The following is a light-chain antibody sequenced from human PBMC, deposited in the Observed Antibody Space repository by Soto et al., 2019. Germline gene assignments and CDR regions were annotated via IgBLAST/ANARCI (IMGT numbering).Light chain of an antibody. J-gene: IGKJ1*01. V-gene: IGKV1-5*03. Sequence: DFQMTQSPSTLSVSVVGRFTITCLASQTISSWLAWYQQKPGKAPKLLIYKASTLKSGVPSRFSGSGSGTEFTLTISSLQPDDFATYYCQHYNSYSEAFGQGTKVDIK. CDR2: KAS. CDR1: QTISSW. CDR3: QHYNSYSEA.